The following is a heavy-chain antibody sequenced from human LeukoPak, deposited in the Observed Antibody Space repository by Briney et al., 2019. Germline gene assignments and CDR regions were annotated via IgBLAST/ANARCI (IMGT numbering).Heavy chain of an antibody. J-gene: IGHJ5*02. V-gene: IGHV1-69*13. D-gene: IGHD2-2*01. Sequence: ASVKVSCKACGGTFSSYAISWVRQAPGQGLEWMGGIIPIFGTANYAQKFQGRVTITADESTSTAYMELSSLRSEDTAVYYCARESVVPAAESYNWFDPWGQGTLVTVSS. CDR1: GGTFSSYA. CDR2: IIPIFGTA. CDR3: ARESVVPAAESYNWFDP.